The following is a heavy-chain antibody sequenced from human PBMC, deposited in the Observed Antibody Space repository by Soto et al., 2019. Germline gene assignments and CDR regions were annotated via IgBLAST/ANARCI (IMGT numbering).Heavy chain of an antibody. CDR3: AWVYRAEDS. V-gene: IGHV1-18*04. J-gene: IGHJ5*01. Sequence: QVQLVQSGAEVKKPGASVKLSCKTSGYTFSSYPISWVRQAPGQGLEWMGWISPYNGNTNYAPRRTGGFTMTTDTSTPTAYMQLTSLRSDDPAVYYCAWVYRAEDSWGRGTLVTVSS. CDR2: ISPYNGNT. CDR1: GYTFSSYP. D-gene: IGHD1-26*01.